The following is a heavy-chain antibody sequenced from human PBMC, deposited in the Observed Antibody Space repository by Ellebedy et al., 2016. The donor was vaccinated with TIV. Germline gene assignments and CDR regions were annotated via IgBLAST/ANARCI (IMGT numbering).Heavy chain of an antibody. D-gene: IGHD4-23*01. CDR3: AGNHGGNSFGDY. CDR2: IDPSDSYT. J-gene: IGHJ4*02. Sequence: GGSLRLSCKVSGYSYTNYWINWVRQMPGKGLEWMGRIDPSDSYTNYSPSFKGHVTISADKSIGAAFLQWSILKASDTAIYYCAGNHGGNSFGDYWGLGTLVTVSS. CDR1: GYSYTNYW. V-gene: IGHV5-10-1*01.